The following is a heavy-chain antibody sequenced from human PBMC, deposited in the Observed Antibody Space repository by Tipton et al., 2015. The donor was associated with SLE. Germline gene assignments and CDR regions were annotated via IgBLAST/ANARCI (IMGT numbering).Heavy chain of an antibody. D-gene: IGHD3-10*01. Sequence: QSGAEVKKPGASVKVSCKVSGDTLTELSMHWVRQAPGKGLEWMGGFDPEKGEIIYAEKFQGRVTMTEDRSTDAAYMEVSSLRSEDTAVYYCATSLWFGDMDVWGKGTTVTVSS. CDR2: FDPEKGEI. V-gene: IGHV1-24*01. CDR3: ATSLWFGDMDV. CDR1: GDTLTELS. J-gene: IGHJ6*03.